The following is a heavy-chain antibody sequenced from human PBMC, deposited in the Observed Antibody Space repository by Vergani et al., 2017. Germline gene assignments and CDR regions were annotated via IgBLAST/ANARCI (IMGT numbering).Heavy chain of an antibody. J-gene: IGHJ4*02. CDR1: GFTFSSYA. CDR3: AKGELLWFGELWY. CDR2: ISGSGGST. D-gene: IGHD3-10*01. V-gene: IGHV3-23*01. Sequence: EVQLLESGGGLVQPGGSLRLSCAASGFTFSSYAMSWVRQAPGKGLEWVSAISGSGGSTYYADSVKGRFTISRDNSKNTLYLQMNRLRAEDTAVYYCAKGELLWFGELWYWGQGTLVTVSS.